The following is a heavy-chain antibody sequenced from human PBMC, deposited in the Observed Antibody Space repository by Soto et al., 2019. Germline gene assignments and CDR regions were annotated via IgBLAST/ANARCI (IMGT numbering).Heavy chain of an antibody. CDR3: ARGRLRGVYYYGMDV. Sequence: ASVKVSCKAPRDTFTSYYINWVRQATGQGLEWMGWMNPNSGNTGYAQKFQGRVTMTRNTSICTAYMELSSLRSEDTAVYYCARGRLRGVYYYGMDVWGQGTTVTVS. V-gene: IGHV1-8*01. CDR2: MNPNSGNT. D-gene: IGHD4-17*01. J-gene: IGHJ6*02. CDR1: RDTFTSYY.